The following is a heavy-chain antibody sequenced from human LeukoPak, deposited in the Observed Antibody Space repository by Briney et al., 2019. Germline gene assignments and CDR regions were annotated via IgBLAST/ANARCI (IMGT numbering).Heavy chain of an antibody. CDR1: GGSISTYY. CDR3: ARSIIGTRSKFDY. V-gene: IGHV4-59*08. CDR2: IPYSGST. Sequence: SETLSLTCTASGGSISTYYWSWIRQPPGKGLEWIGYIPYSGSTNYNPSLKSRVTISLDTSKNQFALKLSSVTAADTAVYYCARSIIGTRSKFDYWGQGTLVTVSS. D-gene: IGHD1/OR15-1a*01. J-gene: IGHJ4*02.